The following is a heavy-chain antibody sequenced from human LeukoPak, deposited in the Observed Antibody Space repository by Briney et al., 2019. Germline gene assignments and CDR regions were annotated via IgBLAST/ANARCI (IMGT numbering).Heavy chain of an antibody. Sequence: GGSLRLSCAASGFTFSSYAMGWVRQAPGKGLEWVSAISGSGGSTYYADSVKGRFTISRDNSKNTLYLQMNSLRAEDTAVYYCAKGDLPYYGGNSHYWGQGTLVTVSS. CDR2: ISGSGGST. J-gene: IGHJ4*02. D-gene: IGHD4-23*01. CDR1: GFTFSSYA. V-gene: IGHV3-23*01. CDR3: AKGDLPYYGGNSHY.